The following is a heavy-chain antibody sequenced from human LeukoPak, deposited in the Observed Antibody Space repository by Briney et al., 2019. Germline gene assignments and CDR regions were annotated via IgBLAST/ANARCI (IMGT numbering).Heavy chain of an antibody. CDR3: AKVGSGSFSGY. CDR2: ISGGGDNT. Sequence: GGSLRLSCAASGFTFSNYATNWVRQAPGKGLEWVSAISGGGDNTYYADSVKGRFTISRDNSKNTLYLQMNSLRAEDTAVYYCAKVGSGSFSGYWGQGTLVTVSS. D-gene: IGHD3-10*01. V-gene: IGHV3-23*01. J-gene: IGHJ4*02. CDR1: GFTFSNYA.